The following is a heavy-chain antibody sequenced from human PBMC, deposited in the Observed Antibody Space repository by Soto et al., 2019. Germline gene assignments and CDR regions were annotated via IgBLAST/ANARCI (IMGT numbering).Heavy chain of an antibody. J-gene: IGHJ5*02. Sequence: PSETLSLTCAVYGGSFSGYYWSWIRQPPGKGLEWIGEINHSGSTNYNPSLKSRVTISVDTPKNQFSLKLSSVTAADTAVYYCARGRGRTMVRGVIRWFDPWGQGTLVTVSS. CDR1: GGSFSGYY. CDR3: ARGRGRTMVRGVIRWFDP. D-gene: IGHD3-10*01. V-gene: IGHV4-34*01. CDR2: INHSGST.